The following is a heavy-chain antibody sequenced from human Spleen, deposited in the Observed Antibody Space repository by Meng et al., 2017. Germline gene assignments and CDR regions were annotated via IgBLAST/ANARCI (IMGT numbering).Heavy chain of an antibody. V-gene: IGHV4-34*01. CDR3: ARGPTTMAHDFDY. Sequence: QVKLEQWGAGVLKPWETLAIHWVVCGGSFSDYDWSWIRQHPGKGLEWIGEINHSGRNNYNPFLESGATILVETSQNNISLKLSAVTAADSAVYYCARGPTTMAHDFDYWGQGTLVTVSS. CDR2: INHSGRN. CDR1: GGSFSDYD. J-gene: IGHJ4*02. D-gene: IGHD4-11*01.